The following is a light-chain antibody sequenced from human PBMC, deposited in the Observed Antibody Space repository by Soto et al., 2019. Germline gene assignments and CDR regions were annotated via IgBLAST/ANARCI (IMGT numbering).Light chain of an antibody. V-gene: IGKV3-11*01. CDR1: QSVGTY. J-gene: IGKJ4*01. CDR2: DAS. Sequence: VLTQSPATLSLSPGDRATLSCRASQSVGTYLAWYQQKPGQPPRLLIYDASIRATGIPARFSGSGSGTDFTLTISSLEPEDFAVYYCQQRTNWPPLTFGGGTKVEIK. CDR3: QQRTNWPPLT.